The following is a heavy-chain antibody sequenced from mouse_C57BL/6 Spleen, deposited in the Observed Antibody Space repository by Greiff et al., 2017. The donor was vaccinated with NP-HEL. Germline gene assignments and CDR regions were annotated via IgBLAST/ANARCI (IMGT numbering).Heavy chain of an antibody. CDR3: ARGGFYPYFDY. V-gene: IGHV1-80*01. D-gene: IGHD2-1*01. CDR2: IYPGDGDT. J-gene: IGHJ2*01. Sequence: VQVVESGAELVKPGASVKISCKASGYAFSSYWMNWVKQRPGKGLEWIGQIYPGDGDTNYNGQFKGKATLTADKSSSTAYRHLSSLTSEDSSVYFCARGGFYPYFDYWGQGTTLTVSS. CDR1: GYAFSSYW.